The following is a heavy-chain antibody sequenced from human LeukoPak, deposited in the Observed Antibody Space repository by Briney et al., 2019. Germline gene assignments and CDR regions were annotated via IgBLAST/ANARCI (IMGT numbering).Heavy chain of an antibody. CDR3: EREVGDCSSTSCYKGYMDV. Sequence: GASVKVSCKASGGTFSSYAISWVRQAPGQGLEWMGRIIPIFGTANYAQKFQGRVTITTDESTSTAYMELSSLRSEDTAVYYCEREVGDCSSTSCYKGYMDVWGKGTTVTVSS. J-gene: IGHJ6*03. D-gene: IGHD2-2*02. CDR1: GGTFSSYA. V-gene: IGHV1-69*05. CDR2: IIPIFGTA.